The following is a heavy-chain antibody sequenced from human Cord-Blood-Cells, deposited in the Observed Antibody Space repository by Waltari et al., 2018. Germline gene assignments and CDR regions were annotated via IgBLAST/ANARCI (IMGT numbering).Heavy chain of an antibody. V-gene: IGHV4-39*01. CDR2: SYYSGST. Sequence: QLQLQESGPGLVKPSETLSLTCTVSGGSISSSSYYWGWIRQPPGKGLEWIGSSYYSGSTYYNPSLKSRVTISVDTSKNQFSLKLSSVTAADTAVYYCARQGEIFGVVIPTWYFDLWGRGTLVTVSS. D-gene: IGHD3-3*01. CDR3: ARQGEIFGVVIPTWYFDL. J-gene: IGHJ2*01. CDR1: GGSISSSSYY.